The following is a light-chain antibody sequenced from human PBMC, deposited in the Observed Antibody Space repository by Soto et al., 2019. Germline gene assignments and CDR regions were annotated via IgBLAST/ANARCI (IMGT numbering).Light chain of an antibody. J-gene: IGLJ1*01. CDR2: EVT. Sequence: QSALTQPPSASGSPGQSVTLSCTGTSSDVGGYNIVFWYQQHPGKAPKLMIYEVTKRPSGVPDRFSGSKSGNTASLTVSGLQAEDEADYYCSSYAGSNVYVFGTGTKVTVL. V-gene: IGLV2-8*01. CDR1: SSDVGGYNI. CDR3: SSYAGSNVYV.